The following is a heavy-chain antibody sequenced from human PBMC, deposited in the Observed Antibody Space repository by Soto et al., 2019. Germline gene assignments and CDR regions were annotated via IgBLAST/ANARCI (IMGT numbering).Heavy chain of an antibody. D-gene: IGHD4-17*01. J-gene: IGHJ3*02. V-gene: IGHV2-5*02. CDR2: IYWDDDK. CDR1: GFSLSTSGVG. CDR3: ARFDYGGNSVRGAFDI. Sequence: QITLKESGPTLVKPTQTLTLTCTFSGFSLSTSGVGVGWIRQPPGKDLEWLALIYWDDDKRYSPSLKSRLTITKDTPKNQVVLTMTNMDPVDTATYYCARFDYGGNSVRGAFDIWGQGTMVTVSS.